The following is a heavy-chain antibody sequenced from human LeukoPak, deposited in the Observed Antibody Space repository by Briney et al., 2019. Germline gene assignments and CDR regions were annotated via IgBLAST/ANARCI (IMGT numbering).Heavy chain of an antibody. CDR3: AKGDTAMVRRAFDI. CDR1: GFTFSSYG. CDR2: IRYDGSSK. V-gene: IGHV3-30*02. Sequence: PGGSLRLSCAASGFTFSSYGMHWVRQAPGKGLEWVAFIRYDGSSKYYADSVKGRFTISRDNSKNTLYLQMNSLRAEDTAVYYCAKGDTAMVRRAFDIWGQGTMVSVSS. J-gene: IGHJ3*02. D-gene: IGHD5-18*01.